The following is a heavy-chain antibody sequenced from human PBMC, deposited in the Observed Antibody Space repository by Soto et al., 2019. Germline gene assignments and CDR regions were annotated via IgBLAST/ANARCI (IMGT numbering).Heavy chain of an antibody. CDR2: MNPNSGNT. CDR1: GYTFTSYH. V-gene: IGHV1-8*01. Sequence: QVQLVQSGAEVKKPGASVKVSCKASGYTFTSYHINWVRLATGQGLEWMGWMNPNSGNTGYAQKFQGRVTMTRNTSISTAYMELSSLRSEDTAVYYCARGIQLWLPFDYWGQGTLVTVSS. D-gene: IGHD5-18*01. CDR3: ARGIQLWLPFDY. J-gene: IGHJ4*02.